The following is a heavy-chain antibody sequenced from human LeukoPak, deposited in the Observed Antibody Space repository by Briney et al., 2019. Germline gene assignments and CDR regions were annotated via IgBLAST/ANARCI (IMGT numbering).Heavy chain of an antibody. J-gene: IGHJ5*02. CDR1: GYSISSGSY. CDR2: IYHSGIT. Sequence: SETLSLTCTVSGYSISSGSYWGWIRQPPGKGLEWIGTIYHSGITYYNPSLKSRVTISVDTSKNHFSLKLTSVTAADTAIYYCARGQSADNVWGRPGWFDPWGQGFLVTVSS. V-gene: IGHV4-38-2*02. CDR3: ARGQSADNVWGRPGWFDP. D-gene: IGHD3-16*01.